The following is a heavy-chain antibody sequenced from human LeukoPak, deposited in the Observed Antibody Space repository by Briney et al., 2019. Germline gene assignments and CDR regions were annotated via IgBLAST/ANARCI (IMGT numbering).Heavy chain of an antibody. CDR3: ARDMSMITYGGVIVNDY. V-gene: IGHV1-69*06. D-gene: IGHD3-16*02. J-gene: IGHJ4*02. CDR1: GGTLSNSP. Sequence: SVKVSCKASGGTLSNSPISWVRQAPGQGLEWMGRLIPVFGSGNYAQKFQGRITITADKSTSTTYMELSNLRSEDTAVYYCARDMSMITYGGVIVNDYWGQGTLVVVSS. CDR2: LIPVFGSG.